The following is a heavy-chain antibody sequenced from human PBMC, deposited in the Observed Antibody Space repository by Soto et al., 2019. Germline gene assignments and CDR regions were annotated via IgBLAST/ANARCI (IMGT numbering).Heavy chain of an antibody. CDR3: ARGGDSYGYYYYYGMDV. V-gene: IGHV3-72*01. CDR2: TRNKANSYTT. Sequence: EVQLVESGGGLVQPGGSLRLSCAASGFTFSDHYMDWVRQAPGKGLEWVGRTRNKANSYTTEYAASVKGRFTISRDDSKNSLYLQMNSLKTEDTAVYYCARGGDSYGYYYYYGMDVWGQGTTVTVSS. D-gene: IGHD5-18*01. CDR1: GFTFSDHY. J-gene: IGHJ6*02.